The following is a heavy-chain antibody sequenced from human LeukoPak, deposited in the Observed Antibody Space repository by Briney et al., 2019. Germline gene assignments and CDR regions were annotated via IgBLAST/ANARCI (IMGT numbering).Heavy chain of an antibody. Sequence: SETLSLTCTVSGGSISSGSYYWSWIRQPAGKGLEWIGRIYSSGSTNYNPSLKSRVTISIDTSKNQFSLKLSSVTAADTAVYYCVRGGELADYWGQGTLVTVSS. J-gene: IGHJ4*02. CDR1: GGSISSGSYY. V-gene: IGHV4-61*02. D-gene: IGHD1-7*01. CDR2: IYSSGST. CDR3: VRGGELADY.